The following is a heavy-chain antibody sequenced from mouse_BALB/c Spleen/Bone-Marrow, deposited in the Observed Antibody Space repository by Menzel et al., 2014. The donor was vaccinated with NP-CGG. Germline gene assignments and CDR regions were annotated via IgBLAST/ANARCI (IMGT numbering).Heavy chain of an antibody. V-gene: IGHV1S81*02. D-gene: IGHD1-1*01. J-gene: IGHJ1*01. CDR1: GYTFSSYY. CDR3: TRSNYGYWYFDV. CDR2: INPSNGGT. Sequence: VQGVESGAELVKPGASVKLSCKASGYTFSSYYMYWVKQRPGQGLEWIGEINPSNGGTKFNEKFKSKATLTVDKSSSTAYMQLSSLTSEDPAVYYCTRSNYGYWYFDVWGAGTTVSVSS.